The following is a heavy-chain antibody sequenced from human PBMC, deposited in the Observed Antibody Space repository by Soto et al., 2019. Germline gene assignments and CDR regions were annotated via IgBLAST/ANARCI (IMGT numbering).Heavy chain of an antibody. CDR2: IFHSEST. V-gene: IGHV4-61*01. Sequence: PSETLSLTCTVSAGSLSSDSYYWSWIRQPPGKGLEWIGYIFHSESTNYNPSLKSRVIMSVDTSKKQYSLKLTSVTAADTAVYYCARRDDCSKGVCWMNYFESWGQGVLVSVSS. J-gene: IGHJ4*02. CDR1: AGSLSSDSYY. CDR3: ARRDDCSKGVCWMNYFES. D-gene: IGHD2-8*01.